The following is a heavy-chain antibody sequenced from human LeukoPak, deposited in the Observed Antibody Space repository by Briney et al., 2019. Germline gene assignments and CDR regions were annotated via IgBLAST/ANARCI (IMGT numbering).Heavy chain of an antibody. D-gene: IGHD3-9*01. CDR2: IRDSGANT. CDR1: GFTFGSYA. V-gene: IGHV3-23*01. J-gene: IGHJ2*01. CDR3: AKSLTGYGYFDL. Sequence: GGSLRLSCAASGFTFGSYAMSWVRQAPGKGLEWVSGIRDSGANTYYADSVKGRFTISRDNSKNTLYLQMNSLRAEDTAVYYCAKSLTGYGYFDLWGRGTLVTVSS.